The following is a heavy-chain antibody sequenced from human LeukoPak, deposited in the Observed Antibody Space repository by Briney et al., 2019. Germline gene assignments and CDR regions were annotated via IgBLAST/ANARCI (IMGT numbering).Heavy chain of an antibody. CDR2: INPSGGST. V-gene: IGHV1-46*01. J-gene: IGHJ4*02. Sequence: GASVKVSCKASGYTFTSYYMHWVRQGPGQGLEWMGIINPSGGSTSYAQKFQGRVTMTRDTSTSTVYMELSSLRSEDTAVYYCARDRFDDILTTGSIDYWGQGTLVTVSS. D-gene: IGHD3-9*01. CDR3: ARDRFDDILTTGSIDY. CDR1: GYTFTSYY.